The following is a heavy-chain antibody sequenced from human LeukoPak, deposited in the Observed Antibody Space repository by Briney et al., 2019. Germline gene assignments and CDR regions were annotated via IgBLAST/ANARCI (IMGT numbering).Heavy chain of an antibody. Sequence: PGGSLRLSCAASGFTFSSYGIHWVRQAPGKGLEWVAVISYDGGNKYYADSVKGRFTISRGNSKNTLYLQMNSLRAEDTAVYYCAKDCDLPGYSSGWYYYYYGMDVWGQGTTVTVSS. D-gene: IGHD6-19*01. CDR3: AKDCDLPGYSSGWYYYYYGMDV. CDR1: GFTFSSYG. V-gene: IGHV3-30*18. J-gene: IGHJ6*02. CDR2: ISYDGGNK.